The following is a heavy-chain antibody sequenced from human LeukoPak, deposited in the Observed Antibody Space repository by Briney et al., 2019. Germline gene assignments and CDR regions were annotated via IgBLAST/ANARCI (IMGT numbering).Heavy chain of an antibody. CDR2: INHSGST. J-gene: IGHJ5*02. V-gene: IGHV4-34*01. D-gene: IGHD3-3*01. Sequence: PSETLSLTCAVYGGSFSGYYWSWIRQPPGKGPEWIGEINHSGSTNYNPSLKSRVTISVDTSRNQFSLKLSSVTAADTAVYYCARGHDYYDFWSGYLFDPWGQGTLVTVSS. CDR3: ARGHDYYDFWSGYLFDP. CDR1: GGSFSGYY.